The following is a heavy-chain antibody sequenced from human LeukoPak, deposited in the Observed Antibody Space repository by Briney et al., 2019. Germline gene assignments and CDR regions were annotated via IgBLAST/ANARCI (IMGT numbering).Heavy chain of an antibody. D-gene: IGHD2-21*02. Sequence: ASVEVSCKASGYTFTSYYMHWVRQAPGQGLEWMGIINPSGGSTSYAQKFQGRVTMTRDTSTSTVYMELSSLRSGDTAVYYCARAYCGGDCYSIAAWFDPWGQGTLVTVSS. CDR3: ARAYCGGDCYSIAAWFDP. CDR2: INPSGGST. V-gene: IGHV1-46*01. J-gene: IGHJ5*02. CDR1: GYTFTSYY.